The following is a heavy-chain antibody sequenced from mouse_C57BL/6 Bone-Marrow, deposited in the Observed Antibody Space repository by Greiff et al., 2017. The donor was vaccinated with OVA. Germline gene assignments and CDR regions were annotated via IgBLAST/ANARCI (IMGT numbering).Heavy chain of an antibody. D-gene: IGHD3-3*01. CDR1: GYTFTDYY. J-gene: IGHJ2*01. Sequence: EVQLQQSGPVLVKPGASVKMSCKASGYTFTDYYMNWVKQSHGKSLEWIGVINPYNGGTSYNQQFKGKATLTVDKSSSTASMELNSLTSEDSAVYYCARLKGTRADYWGQGTTLTVSS. V-gene: IGHV1-19*01. CDR3: ARLKGTRADY. CDR2: INPYNGGT.